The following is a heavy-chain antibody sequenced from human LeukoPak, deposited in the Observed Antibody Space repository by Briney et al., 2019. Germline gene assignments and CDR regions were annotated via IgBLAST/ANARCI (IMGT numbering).Heavy chain of an antibody. D-gene: IGHD4-17*01. J-gene: IGHJ4*02. Sequence: SETLSLTCTVSGGSISSYYWSWIRQPPGKGLEWIGYIYSSGSTNSNPSPRSRVTISVDTTKTHLSLKLSSVTAADTAVYYCARHPPRGDGGLPFDCWGQGALVTASS. V-gene: IGHV4-59*01. CDR1: GGSISSYY. CDR3: ARHPPRGDGGLPFDC. CDR2: IYSSGST.